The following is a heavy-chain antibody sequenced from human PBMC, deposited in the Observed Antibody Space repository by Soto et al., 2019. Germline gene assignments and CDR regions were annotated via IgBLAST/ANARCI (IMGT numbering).Heavy chain of an antibody. CDR1: GFTFSSYS. CDR3: AREPADIVVVPAAPTPRAHPPPIDY. Sequence: PGGSLRLSCAASGFTFSSYSMNWVRQAPGKGLEWVSSISSSSSYIYYADSVKGRFTISRDNAKNSLYLQMNSLRAEDTAVYYCAREPADIVVVPAAPTPRAHPPPIDYWGQGTLVTVSS. CDR2: ISSSSSYI. V-gene: IGHV3-21*01. J-gene: IGHJ4*02. D-gene: IGHD2-2*01.